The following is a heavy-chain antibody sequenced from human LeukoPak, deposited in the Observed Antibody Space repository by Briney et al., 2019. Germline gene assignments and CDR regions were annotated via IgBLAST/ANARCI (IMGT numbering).Heavy chain of an antibody. V-gene: IGHV4-34*01. D-gene: IGHD2-15*01. Sequence: SETLSLTCAVYVGSFSGYYWSWIRQPPGKGLEWIGEINHSGSTNYNPSLKSRVTISVDTSKNQFSLKLSSVTAADTAVYYCARNTVLVAFDYWGQGTLVTVSS. J-gene: IGHJ4*02. CDR2: INHSGST. CDR1: VGSFSGYY. CDR3: ARNTVLVAFDY.